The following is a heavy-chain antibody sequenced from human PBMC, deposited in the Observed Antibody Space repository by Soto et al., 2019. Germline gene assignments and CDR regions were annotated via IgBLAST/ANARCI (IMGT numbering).Heavy chain of an antibody. J-gene: IGHJ6*03. CDR1: GDSFNDYY. CDR3: ARESGGATATLDYYYFYMDV. Sequence: QVQLVQSGAEVRKPGASVTVSCRSSGDSFNDYYIHWVRQAPGQGFEWMGWINPNGGVTKYAQKCQGWVSMTRDTSIRTVYMQRSRLRSDDAAFYYCARESGGATATLDYYYFYMDVWGTGTTVTVSS. V-gene: IGHV1-2*04. D-gene: IGHD5-12*01. CDR2: INPNGGVT.